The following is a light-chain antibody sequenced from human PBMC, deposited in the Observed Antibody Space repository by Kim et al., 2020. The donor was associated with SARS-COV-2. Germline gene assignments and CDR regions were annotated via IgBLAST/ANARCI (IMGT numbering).Light chain of an antibody. V-gene: IGLV6-57*02. CDR1: GGGSAGNY. Sequence: KITNSCTGSGGGSAGNYVEWFQQRPGSAPTTVIYEDDQRPSGVPDRCSGSIDSSSNSASLTISGLKTEDEADYYCQSYDSNNHVVFGGGTQLTVL. CDR3: QSYDSNNHVV. J-gene: IGLJ2*01. CDR2: EDD.